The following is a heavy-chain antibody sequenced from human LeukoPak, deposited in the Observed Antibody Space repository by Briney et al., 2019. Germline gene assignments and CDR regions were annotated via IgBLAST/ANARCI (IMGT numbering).Heavy chain of an antibody. CDR1: GYTFTSYY. CDR2: INPSGGST. V-gene: IGHV1-46*01. Sequence: ASVKVSCKASGYTFTSYYMHWVRQAPGQGLEWMGIINPSGGSTSYAQKFQGRVTMTRDTSTSIVYMELSSLRSEDTAVYYCARDATDYYDSSGYAHFDYWGQGTLVTVSS. CDR3: ARDATDYYDSSGYAHFDY. D-gene: IGHD3-22*01. J-gene: IGHJ4*02.